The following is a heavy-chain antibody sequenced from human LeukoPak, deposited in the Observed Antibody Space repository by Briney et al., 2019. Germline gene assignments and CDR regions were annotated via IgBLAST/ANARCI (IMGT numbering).Heavy chain of an antibody. J-gene: IGHJ4*02. CDR1: SGSITTYY. CDR3: AGLVVPEAFDFDS. Sequence: SETLSLTCSVSSGSITTYYWNWIRQAPGKEPEWIGYIHHSGSANYNPSLKSRVTLSIDTSKDQFFLRLTSVTAADTAVYYCAGLVVPEAFDFDSWGQGTLVTVSS. CDR2: IHHSGSA. V-gene: IGHV4-59*08. D-gene: IGHD2-2*01.